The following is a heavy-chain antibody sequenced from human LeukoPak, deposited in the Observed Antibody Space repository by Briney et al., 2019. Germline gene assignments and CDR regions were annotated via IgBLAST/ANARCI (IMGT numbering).Heavy chain of an antibody. CDR2: INHSGST. Sequence: SETLSLTCAVYGGSFSGYYWSWIRQPPPKGLEWMGEINHSGSTNYNPSLRSRVTISVDTSKNQFSLKLSSVTAADTAVYYCARGPNTMVRGRDAFDIWGQGTMVTVSS. V-gene: IGHV4-34*01. D-gene: IGHD3-10*01. CDR3: ARGPNTMVRGRDAFDI. CDR1: GGSFSGYY. J-gene: IGHJ3*02.